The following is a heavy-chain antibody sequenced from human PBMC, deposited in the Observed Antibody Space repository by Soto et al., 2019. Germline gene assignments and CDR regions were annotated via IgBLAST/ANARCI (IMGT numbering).Heavy chain of an antibody. CDR2: LYTRGTT. CDR3: AKGGTSYFDS. V-gene: IGHV4-4*07. D-gene: IGHD3-16*01. Sequence: PSETLSLTCSVSGASISNFYWSWIRQSAGKGLEWIGRLYTRGTTDYNPSLKSRVTMSIDTSKNRVSLSLTSVTAADTAVYYCAKGGTSYFDSSGQGIVVTVSS. J-gene: IGHJ4*02. CDR1: GASISNFY.